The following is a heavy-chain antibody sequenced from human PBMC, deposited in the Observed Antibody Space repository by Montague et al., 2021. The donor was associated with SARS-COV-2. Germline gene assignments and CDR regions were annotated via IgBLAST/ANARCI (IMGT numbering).Heavy chain of an antibody. D-gene: IGHD5-24*01. V-gene: IGHV4-39*01. CDR1: GDSIRNSDYS. Sequence: SETLSLTCTVSGDSIRNSDYSWGWVRQPPGKRLEWIGNIYNGGTTFYNPSLKSRVTIFVDTSKNQFSLKLSSVAAADTAVYYCATRQRYPQNDFGFWGQGTLVTVSS. CDR2: IYNGGTT. CDR3: ATRQRYPQNDFGF. J-gene: IGHJ4*02.